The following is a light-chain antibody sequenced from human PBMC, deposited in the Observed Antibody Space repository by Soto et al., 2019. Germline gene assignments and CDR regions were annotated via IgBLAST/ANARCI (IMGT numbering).Light chain of an antibody. CDR3: QQYNSYSPWT. Sequence: DIQMTQSPSTLSASVGDRVTITCRASQSISKWLAWHQQKPGKAPKLLIYDASSLEIGVPSRFSGSGSGTEFTLTISSLQPDDFATYYCQQYNSYSPWTFGQGTKVEIK. V-gene: IGKV1-5*01. CDR1: QSISKW. J-gene: IGKJ1*01. CDR2: DAS.